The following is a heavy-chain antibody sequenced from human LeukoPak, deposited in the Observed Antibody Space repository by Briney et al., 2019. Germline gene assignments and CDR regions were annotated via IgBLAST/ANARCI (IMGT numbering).Heavy chain of an antibody. Sequence: GGSLRLSCAASGFTFSAYSMNWVRQTPERGLEWVSYIGSSSSAIYYADSVKGRFTISRDNAKNSLYLQMDSLRAEDTAVYYCARDQAYSFDYWGQGTLVTVSS. CDR1: GFTFSAYS. D-gene: IGHD4-11*01. J-gene: IGHJ4*02. CDR2: IGSSSSAI. CDR3: ARDQAYSFDY. V-gene: IGHV3-48*01.